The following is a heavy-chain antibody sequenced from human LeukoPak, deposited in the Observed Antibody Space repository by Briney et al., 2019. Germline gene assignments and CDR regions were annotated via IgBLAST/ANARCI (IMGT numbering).Heavy chain of an antibody. V-gene: IGHV4-34*01. CDR3: ARRSRDGYNYPYYYYGMDV. Sequence: KPSGTLSLTCAVYGGSFSGYYWSWIRQPPGKGLEWIGEINHSGSTNYNPSLKSRVTISVDTSKNQFSLKLSSVTAADTAVYYCARRSRDGYNYPYYYYGMDVWGQGTTVTVSS. CDR2: INHSGST. J-gene: IGHJ6*02. CDR1: GGSFSGYY. D-gene: IGHD5-24*01.